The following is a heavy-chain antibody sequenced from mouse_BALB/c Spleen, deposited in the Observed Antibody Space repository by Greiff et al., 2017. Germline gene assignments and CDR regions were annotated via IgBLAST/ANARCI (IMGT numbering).Heavy chain of an antibody. Sequence: EVKVEESGGGLVKPGGSLKLSCAASGFTFSSYAMSWVRQTPEKRLEWVASISSGGSTYYPDSVKGRFTISRDNARNILYLQMSSLRSEDTAMYYCARRTTATTWFAYWGQGTLVTVSA. CDR1: GFTFSSYA. J-gene: IGHJ3*01. CDR2: ISSGGST. CDR3: ARRTTATTWFAY. D-gene: IGHD1-2*01. V-gene: IGHV5-6-5*01.